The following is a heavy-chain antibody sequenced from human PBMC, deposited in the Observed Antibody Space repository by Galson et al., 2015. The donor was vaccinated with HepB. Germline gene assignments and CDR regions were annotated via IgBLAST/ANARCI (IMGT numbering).Heavy chain of an antibody. Sequence: SLRLSCAASGFTFDDYAMHWVRQAPGKGLELVSGISWNSGSIGYADSVKGRFTISRDNAKNSLYLQMNSLRAEDTALYYCAKDSDPDCSSTSCYANIDYWGQGTLVTVSS. CDR1: GFTFDDYA. D-gene: IGHD2-2*01. CDR3: AKDSDPDCSSTSCYANIDY. J-gene: IGHJ4*02. CDR2: ISWNSGSI. V-gene: IGHV3-9*01.